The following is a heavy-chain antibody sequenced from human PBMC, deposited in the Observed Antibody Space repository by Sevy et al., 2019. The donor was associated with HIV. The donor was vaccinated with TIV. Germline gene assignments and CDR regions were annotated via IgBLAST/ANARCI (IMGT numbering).Heavy chain of an antibody. CDR3: AREGGYGDYMLSYYYGMDV. CDR2: IYQDGSEK. CDR1: GFSFRSYW. D-gene: IGHD4-17*01. Sequence: GGSLGLSCAASGFSFRSYWMTWVRQAPGKGLEWVASIYQDGSEKYYMDSVKGRFTVARDNAKNSLFLQMNSLRVEDTAVYYCAREGGYGDYMLSYYYGMDVWGQATTVTVSS. V-gene: IGHV3-7*01. J-gene: IGHJ6*02.